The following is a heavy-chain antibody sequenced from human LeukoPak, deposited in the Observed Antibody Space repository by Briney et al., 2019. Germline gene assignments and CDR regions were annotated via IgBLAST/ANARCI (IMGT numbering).Heavy chain of an antibody. J-gene: IGHJ4*02. Sequence: SETLSLTCIVSGGSISSSSYYWGWIRQPPGKGLEWIGSIYYSGNTYHNPSLKSRVTISVDTSKNQFSLKLSSVTAADTAVYYCARQGGSGSGSYTFDYWGQGTLVTVSS. CDR2: IYYSGNT. CDR3: ARQGGSGSGSYTFDY. D-gene: IGHD3-10*01. CDR1: GGSISSSSYY. V-gene: IGHV4-39*01.